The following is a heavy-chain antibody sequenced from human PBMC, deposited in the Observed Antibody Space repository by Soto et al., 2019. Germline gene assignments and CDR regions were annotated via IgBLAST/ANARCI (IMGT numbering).Heavy chain of an antibody. CDR3: ARVGYYGSGSYYSFWFDP. CDR1: GGSISSGGYY. CDR2: IYYSGST. V-gene: IGHV4-31*03. J-gene: IGHJ5*02. Sequence: SETLSLTCTVSGGSISSGGYYWSWIRQHPGKGLEWIGYIYYSGSTYYNPSLKSRVTISVDTSKNQFSLKLSSVTAADTAVYYCARVGYYGSGSYYSFWFDPWGQGTLVTVSS. D-gene: IGHD3-10*01.